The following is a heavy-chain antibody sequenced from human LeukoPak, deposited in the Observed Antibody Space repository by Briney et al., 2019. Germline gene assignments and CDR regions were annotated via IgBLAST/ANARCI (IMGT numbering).Heavy chain of an antibody. CDR3: ARDLLDSSGYHIRPIDY. Sequence: ASVKVSCKASGYTFTGYYTHWVRQAPGQGLEWMGWINPNSGGTNYAQKFQGRVTMTRDTSISTAYMELSRLRSDDTAVYYCARDLLDSSGYHIRPIDYWGQGTLVTVSS. CDR1: GYTFTGYY. J-gene: IGHJ4*02. V-gene: IGHV1-2*02. CDR2: INPNSGGT. D-gene: IGHD3-22*01.